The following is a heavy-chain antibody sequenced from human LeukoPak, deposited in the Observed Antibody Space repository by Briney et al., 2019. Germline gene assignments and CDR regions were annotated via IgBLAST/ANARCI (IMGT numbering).Heavy chain of an antibody. J-gene: IGHJ6*02. CDR2: ISYDGSNK. Sequence: GGSLRLSCAASGFTFSSYAMHWVRQAPGKGLEWVAVISYDGSNKYYADSVKGRFTISRDNSKNTLYLQMNSLRAEDTAVYYCARVDGDYAYYYGMDVWGQGTTVTVSS. CDR1: GFTFSSYA. D-gene: IGHD4-17*01. V-gene: IGHV3-30-3*01. CDR3: ARVDGDYAYYYGMDV.